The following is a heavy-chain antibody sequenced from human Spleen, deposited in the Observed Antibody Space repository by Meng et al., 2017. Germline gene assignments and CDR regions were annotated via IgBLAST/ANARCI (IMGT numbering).Heavy chain of an antibody. D-gene: IGHD6-19*01. CDR2: IGHSGFT. CDR1: GGPISSTSSGYC. J-gene: IGHJ5*02. Sequence: QVQLQEWGPGLVKPSQTLSLTCTVSGGPISSTSSGYCWGWIRQPPGKGLEWIGSIGHSGFTYYTPSLKSRVTVSIDTSRTQFSLWLTSVTAADTAVYYCVRSSGWVKTGFDPWGQGTLVTVSS. V-gene: IGHV4-39*01. CDR3: VRSSGWVKTGFDP.